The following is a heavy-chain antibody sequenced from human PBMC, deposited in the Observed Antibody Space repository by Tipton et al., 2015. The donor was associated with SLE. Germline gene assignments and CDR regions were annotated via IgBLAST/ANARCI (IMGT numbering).Heavy chain of an antibody. Sequence: TLSLTCTVSGDTIDGNTYFWDWIRQPPGKGLMLIGSIYYSGSTNYNPSLKSRVTISVDTSKNQFSLKLSSVTAADTAVYYCARLTPWGYDYWGPGMLVTVSS. CDR2: IYYSGST. V-gene: IGHV4-39*07. CDR1: GDTIDGNTYF. J-gene: IGHJ4*02. CDR3: ARLTPWGYDY. D-gene: IGHD7-27*01.